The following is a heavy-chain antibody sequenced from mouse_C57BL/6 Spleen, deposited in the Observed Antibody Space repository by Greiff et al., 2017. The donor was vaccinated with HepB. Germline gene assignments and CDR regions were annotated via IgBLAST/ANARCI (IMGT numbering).Heavy chain of an antibody. CDR1: GYTFTSYW. V-gene: IGHV1-72*01. D-gene: IGHD1-1*01. J-gene: IGHJ1*03. CDR2: IDPNSGGT. Sequence: QVQLQQPGAELVKPGASVKLSCKASGYTFTSYWMHWVKQRPGRGLEWIGRIDPNSGGTKYNEKFKSKATLTVDKPSSTAYMQLSSLTSEDSAVYYCASDYYGSNPDWYFDVWGTGTTVTVSS. CDR3: ASDYYGSNPDWYFDV.